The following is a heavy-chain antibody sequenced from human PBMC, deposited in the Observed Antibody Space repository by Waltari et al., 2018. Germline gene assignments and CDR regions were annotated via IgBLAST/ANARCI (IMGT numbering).Heavy chain of an antibody. D-gene: IGHD1-20*01. CDR1: GYRFTGYF. J-gene: IGHJ4*02. Sequence: QAQLEQSATEVKKPGASVKLSCKASGYRFTGYFMHWVRRVPGRGPEWMGRIVPVIDIANYAQKFQARLTITADKSTSTAYMELSGLTSEDSATYYCAAATVTTEVITPELDFWGQGTLVTVSS. CDR2: IVPVIDIA. CDR3: AAATVTTEVITPELDF. V-gene: IGHV1-69*09.